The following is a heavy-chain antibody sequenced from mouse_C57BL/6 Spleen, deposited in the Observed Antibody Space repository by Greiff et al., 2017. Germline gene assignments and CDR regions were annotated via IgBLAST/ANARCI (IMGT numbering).Heavy chain of an antibody. CDR1: GYSITSGYY. J-gene: IGHJ4*01. CDR2: ISYDGSN. V-gene: IGHV3-6*01. Sequence: EVKVEESGPGLVKPSQSLSLTCSVTGYSITSGYYWNWIRQFPGNKLEWMGYISYDGSNNYNPSLKNRISITRDTSKNQFFLKLNSVTTEDTATYDCARRAYLYAMDYWGQGTSVTVSS. D-gene: IGHD5-5*01. CDR3: ARRAYLYAMDY.